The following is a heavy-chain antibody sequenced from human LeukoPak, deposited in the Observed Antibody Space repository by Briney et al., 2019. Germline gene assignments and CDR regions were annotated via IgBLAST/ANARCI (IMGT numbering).Heavy chain of an antibody. CDR2: IYTSGST. D-gene: IGHD6-13*01. V-gene: IGHV4-4*07. CDR3: ARSAAAGTVGYYYYYMDV. Sequence: PSETLSLTCTVSGGSVSSYYWSWIRQPAGKGLEWIGRIYTSGSTNYNPSLKTRVTMSVDTSKNQFSLKLSSVTAADTAVYYCARSAAAGTVGYYYYYMDVWGKGTTVTVS. CDR1: GGSVSSYY. J-gene: IGHJ6*03.